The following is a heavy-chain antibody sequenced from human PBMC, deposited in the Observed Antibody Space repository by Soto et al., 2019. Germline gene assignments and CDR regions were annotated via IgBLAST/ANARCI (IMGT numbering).Heavy chain of an antibody. CDR1: GGSISSSSYY. J-gene: IGHJ6*02. V-gene: IGHV4-39*01. Sequence: PSETLSLTCTVSGGSISSSSYYWGWIRQPPGKGLEWIGSIYYSGSTYYNPSLKSRVTISVDTSKNQFSLKLSSVTAADTAVYYCARQYYDFWSGLTRRNNVDVWGQGTTVTVSS. D-gene: IGHD3-3*01. CDR2: IYYSGST. CDR3: ARQYYDFWSGLTRRNNVDV.